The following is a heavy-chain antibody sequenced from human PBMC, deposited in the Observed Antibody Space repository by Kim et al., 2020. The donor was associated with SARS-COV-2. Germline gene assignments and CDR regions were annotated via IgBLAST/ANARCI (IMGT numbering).Heavy chain of an antibody. J-gene: IGHJ4*02. D-gene: IGHD3-16*01. CDR3: ARDPGGPYFDY. Sequence: ANYARKFQGRVTITADESTSTAYMELSSLRSEDTAVYYCARDPGGPYFDYWGQGTLVTVSS. V-gene: IGHV1-69*01. CDR2: A.